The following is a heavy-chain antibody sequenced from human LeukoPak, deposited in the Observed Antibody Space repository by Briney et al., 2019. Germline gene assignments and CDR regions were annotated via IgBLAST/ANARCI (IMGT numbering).Heavy chain of an antibody. CDR2: IYSGGST. CDR1: GFTFSDHY. CDR3: ARTRAVANAFDI. V-gene: IGHV3-53*01. Sequence: SGGSLRLSCAASGFTFSDHYMSWVRQAPGKGLEWVSVIYSGGSTYYADSVKGRFTISRDNSKNTLYLQMNSLRAEDTAVYYCARTRAVANAFDIWGQGTMVTVSS. D-gene: IGHD6-19*01. J-gene: IGHJ3*02.